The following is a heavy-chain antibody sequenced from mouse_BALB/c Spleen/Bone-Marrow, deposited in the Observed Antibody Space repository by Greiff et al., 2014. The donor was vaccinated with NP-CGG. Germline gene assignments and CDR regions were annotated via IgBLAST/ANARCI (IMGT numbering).Heavy chain of an antibody. CDR3: ARGNGEAMDY. D-gene: IGHD6-1*01. V-gene: IGHV1-7*01. CDR1: GYTFTSHW. Sequence: QVQLKQSGAELAKPGASVKMSCKASGYTFTSHWMHWVKQRPGQGLEWIGYINPSTGHTEYDQKFKDKATLTADKSSSTAYMQLSSLTSEDSAGDYCARGNGEAMDYWGQGTSVTVAA. CDR2: INPSTGHT. J-gene: IGHJ4*01.